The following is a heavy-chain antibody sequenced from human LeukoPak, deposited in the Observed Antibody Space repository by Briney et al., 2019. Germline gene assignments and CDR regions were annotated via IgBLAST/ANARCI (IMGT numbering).Heavy chain of an antibody. Sequence: GGSLRHSCAASGFIFSNYWMTWVRQAPWKGLEWVASIVQGGSVKYYVDSVRGRFTISRDDAKNSLYLQMNSLGAEDTAVYYCARDPDGGNTLDYWGQGTLVTVSS. CDR1: GFIFSNYW. D-gene: IGHD4-23*01. V-gene: IGHV3-7*01. J-gene: IGHJ4*02. CDR3: ARDPDGGNTLDY. CDR2: IVQGGSVK.